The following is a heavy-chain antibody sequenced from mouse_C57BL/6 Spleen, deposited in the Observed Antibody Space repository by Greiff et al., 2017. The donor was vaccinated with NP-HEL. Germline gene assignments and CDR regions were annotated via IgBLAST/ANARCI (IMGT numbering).Heavy chain of an antibody. CDR2: IDPSDSAT. CDR3: AREGSRSNPYYFDY. CDR1: GYTFTSYW. D-gene: IGHD2-5*01. J-gene: IGHJ2*01. Sequence: QVQLQQPGAELVRPGSSVKLSCKASGYTFTSYWMHWVKQRPIQGLEWIGNIDPSDSATHYNQKFKDKATLTVDKSSSTADIQLSSLTSEDSAVYYCAREGSRSNPYYFDYWGQGTTLTVSS. V-gene: IGHV1-52*01.